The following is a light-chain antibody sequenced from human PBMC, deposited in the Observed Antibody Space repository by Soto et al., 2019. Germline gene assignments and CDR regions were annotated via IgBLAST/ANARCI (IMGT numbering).Light chain of an antibody. V-gene: IGKV3D-15*01. Sequence: IEMTQSPATLSLAPGERVTLSCRASESVSTNLAWYQQKPGQAPRLLIYDASKRATGIPARFSGSGSGTDFTLTISSLQPDDFATYYCQHYNSYSEAFGQGTRWIS. CDR2: DAS. CDR1: ESVSTN. CDR3: QHYNSYSEA. J-gene: IGKJ1*01.